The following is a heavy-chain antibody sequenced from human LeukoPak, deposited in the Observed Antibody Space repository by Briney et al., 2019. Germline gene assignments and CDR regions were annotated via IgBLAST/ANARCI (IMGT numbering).Heavy chain of an antibody. J-gene: IGHJ4*02. CDR2: INPNSGGT. D-gene: IGHD2-2*01. Sequence: SSVTVSCKASGYTFTGYYMHWVGQAPGKGLEGMGWINPNSGGTNYAQKFQGRVTMTRDTSISTAYMELSRLRSDDTAVYYCARESGEHQLLLIHWGQGTLVTVSS. CDR1: GYTFTGYY. V-gene: IGHV1-2*02. CDR3: ARESGEHQLLLIH.